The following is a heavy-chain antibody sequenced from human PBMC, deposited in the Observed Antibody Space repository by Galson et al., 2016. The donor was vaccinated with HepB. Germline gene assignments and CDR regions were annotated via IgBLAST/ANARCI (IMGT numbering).Heavy chain of an antibody. V-gene: IGHV5-51*01. Sequence: QSGAEVKKPGESLKISYKGSGYSFTTYWIAWVRQMPGKGPEWMGLIHPGDSDTRFSPSFQGQVTISSDKSISTAYLQWSSLKASDSAMYYCARPRYYHSSGGPFDIWGQGTVVTVSS. CDR2: IHPGDSDT. J-gene: IGHJ3*02. D-gene: IGHD3-22*01. CDR3: ARPRYYHSSGGPFDI. CDR1: GYSFTTYW.